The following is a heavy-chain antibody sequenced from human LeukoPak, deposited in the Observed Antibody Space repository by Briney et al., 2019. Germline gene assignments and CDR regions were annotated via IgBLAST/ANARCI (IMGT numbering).Heavy chain of an antibody. D-gene: IGHD3-22*01. CDR3: AREGYYYDSSGKIDY. Sequence: PGGTLRLSCAASGFTFSSYGMSWVRQAPGKGLEWVANIKQDGSEKYYVDSVKGRFTISRDNAKNSLYLQMNSLRAEDTAVYYCAREGYYYDSSGKIDYWGQGTLVTVSS. V-gene: IGHV3-7*01. CDR1: GFTFSSYG. J-gene: IGHJ4*02. CDR2: IKQDGSEK.